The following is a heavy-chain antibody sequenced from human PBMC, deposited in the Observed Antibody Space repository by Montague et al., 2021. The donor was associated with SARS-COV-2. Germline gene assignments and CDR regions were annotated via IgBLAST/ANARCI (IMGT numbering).Heavy chain of an antibody. Sequence: SETLSLTCAVHGGSFSTYFLHLTRQPPGKALEWIGEIYHGGSSNYNPSLKRRVTISADTCTNQFSLKLTSVAAADTAVYYCARLGDGVVPSPILGVTPYSYSSLMDVWGTGTTVT. CDR3: ARLGDGVVPSPILGVTPYSYSSLMDV. CDR2: IYHGGSS. D-gene: IGHD2-2*02. V-gene: IGHV4-34*01. CDR1: GGSFSTYF. J-gene: IGHJ6*03.